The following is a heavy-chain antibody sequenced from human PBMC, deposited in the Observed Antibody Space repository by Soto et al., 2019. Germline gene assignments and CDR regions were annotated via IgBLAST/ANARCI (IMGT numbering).Heavy chain of an antibody. Sequence: SETLSLTCTVSGGSISSAAYCWSWIRQSPDKGLEWIGHIYDGGTTYSSPSLKGRVTISADTSETQFSLKLNSVSAADTAVYYCARGSYYYDSSGYYHYWGQGTLVTVSS. CDR2: IYDGGTT. J-gene: IGHJ4*02. D-gene: IGHD3-22*01. CDR1: GGSISSAAYC. V-gene: IGHV4-30-4*01. CDR3: ARGSYYYDSSGYYHY.